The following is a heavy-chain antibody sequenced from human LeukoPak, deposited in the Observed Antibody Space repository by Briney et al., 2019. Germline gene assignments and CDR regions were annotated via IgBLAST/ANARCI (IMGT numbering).Heavy chain of an antibody. V-gene: IGHV3-23*01. CDR2: ISGSGGGT. J-gene: IGHJ4*02. Sequence: GGSLRLSCAASGFTFSSYAMHWVRQAPGKGPEWVSAISGSGGGTYYADSVKGRFTISRDNGKSSLFLQMNSLRAEDTAVYYCARKPAARPIDYWGQGTLVTVSS. CDR3: ARKPAARPIDY. CDR1: GFTFSSYA. D-gene: IGHD6-6*01.